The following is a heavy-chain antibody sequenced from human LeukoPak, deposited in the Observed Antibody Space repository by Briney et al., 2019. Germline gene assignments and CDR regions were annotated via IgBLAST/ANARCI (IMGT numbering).Heavy chain of an antibody. D-gene: IGHD2-2*01. CDR2: ISPKSGDT. V-gene: IGHV1-2*02. J-gene: IGHJ4*02. CDR1: GYTFSGYY. CDR3: ARGRDKTTSPAIDY. Sequence: ASVKVSCKASGYTFSGYYMHWVRQTPGQGHEWMGWISPKSGDTNYAQNFQGRVTMTRDTSISTAYMELSRLTSDDTAVYYCARGRDKTTSPAIDYWGQGTLVTVSS.